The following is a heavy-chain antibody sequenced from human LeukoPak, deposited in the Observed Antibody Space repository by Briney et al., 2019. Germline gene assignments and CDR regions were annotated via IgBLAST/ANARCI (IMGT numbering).Heavy chain of an antibody. D-gene: IGHD6-19*01. J-gene: IGHJ4*02. Sequence: QSGGSLRLSCAASGFTFSSYGMHWVRQAPGKGLEWVAFILYDGSNKYYADSVKGRFTISRDNSKSTLYLQMNSLRAEDTAVYYCAKDRIRGVTVAGTGDYWGQGTLVTVPS. CDR3: AKDRIRGVTVAGTGDY. CDR2: ILYDGSNK. CDR1: GFTFSSYG. V-gene: IGHV3-30*02.